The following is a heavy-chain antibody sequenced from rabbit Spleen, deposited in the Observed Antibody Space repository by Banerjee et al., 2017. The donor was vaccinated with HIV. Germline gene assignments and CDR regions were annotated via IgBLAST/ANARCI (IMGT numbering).Heavy chain of an antibody. Sequence: QSLEESGGDLVKPEGSLTLTCTASGFSFSNSYYMCWVRQAPGKGLEWIACIDGGSSGRTYYASWAKGRFTISKTSSTTVTLQLTSLTAADTATYFCARNYVNAFDPWGPGTLVTVS. CDR1: GFSFSNSYY. CDR2: IDGGSSGRT. V-gene: IGHV1S40*01. J-gene: IGHJ2*01. D-gene: IGHD1-1*01. CDR3: ARNYVNAFDP.